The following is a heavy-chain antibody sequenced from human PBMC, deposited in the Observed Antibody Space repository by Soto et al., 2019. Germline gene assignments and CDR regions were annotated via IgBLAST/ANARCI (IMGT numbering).Heavy chain of an antibody. J-gene: IGHJ6*02. CDR3: ARDGFSSTSCYGGGYYYYYYGMDV. D-gene: IGHD2-2*01. CDR1: GGSISSGGYY. CDR2: IYYSGST. V-gene: IGHV4-31*03. Sequence: PSETLSLTCTVSGGSISSGGYYWSWIRQHPGKGLEWIGYIYYSGSTYYNPSLKSRVTISVDTSKNQFSLKLSSVTAADTALYYFARDGFSSTSCYGGGYYYYYYGMDVWGQGTTVTVSS.